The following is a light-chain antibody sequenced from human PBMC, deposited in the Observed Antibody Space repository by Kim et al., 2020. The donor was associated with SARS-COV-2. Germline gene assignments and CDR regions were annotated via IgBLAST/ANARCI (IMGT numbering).Light chain of an antibody. CDR3: SSYTSSSTWV. Sequence: GQSITISCTGTNRDVGGYNDVSWYQQHPGKAPKLISYDVSNRPSGVSNRFSGAKSGNTASLTISGPQAEDEADYYCSSYTSSSTWVFGGGTQLTVL. CDR2: DVS. V-gene: IGLV2-14*03. CDR1: NRDVGGYND. J-gene: IGLJ3*02.